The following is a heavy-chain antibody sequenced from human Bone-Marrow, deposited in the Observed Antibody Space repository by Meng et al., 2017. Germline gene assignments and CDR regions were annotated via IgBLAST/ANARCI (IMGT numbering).Heavy chain of an antibody. V-gene: IGHV4-4*07. D-gene: IGHD3-10*01. CDR2: IYTSGST. Sequence: SETLSLTCTVSGGSISSYYWSWIRQPAGKGLEWIGRIYTSGSTNYNPSLKSRVTMSVDTSKNQFSLKLSSVTAADTAVYFCAKDLGSGSWHGLDVWGQGTTVTVSS. CDR1: GGSISSYY. J-gene: IGHJ6*02. CDR3: AKDLGSGSWHGLDV.